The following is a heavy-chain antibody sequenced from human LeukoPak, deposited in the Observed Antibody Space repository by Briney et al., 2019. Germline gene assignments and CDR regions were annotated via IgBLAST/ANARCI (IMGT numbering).Heavy chain of an antibody. CDR3: AKKYYYDSSPLDY. Sequence: PSGTLSLTCAVSGGSISSTNWWRWVRQPPGKGLEWIGEIYHSGSTNYNPSLKSRVTISVDKSKNQSSLKLSSVTAADTAVYYCAKKYYYDSSPLDYWGQGTLVTVSS. CDR2: IYHSGST. CDR1: GGSISSTNW. J-gene: IGHJ4*02. D-gene: IGHD3-22*01. V-gene: IGHV4-4*02.